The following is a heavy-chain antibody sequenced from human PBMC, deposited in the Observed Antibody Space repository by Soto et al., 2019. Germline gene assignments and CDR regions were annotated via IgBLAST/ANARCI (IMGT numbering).Heavy chain of an antibody. J-gene: IGHJ4*02. CDR1: GYTLTELS. D-gene: IGHD6-6*01. CDR2: FDPEDGET. Sequence: SVKVSCKVSGYTLTELSMHWVRQAPGKGLEWMGGFDPEDGETIYAQKFQGRVTMTEDTSTDTAYMELSSLRSEDTAVYYCATDLVAAPHFDYWGQGTLVTVSS. V-gene: IGHV1-24*01. CDR3: ATDLVAAPHFDY.